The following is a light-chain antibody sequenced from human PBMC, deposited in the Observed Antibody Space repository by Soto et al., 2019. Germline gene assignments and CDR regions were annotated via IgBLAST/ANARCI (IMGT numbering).Light chain of an antibody. Sequence: QSALTQPASVSGSPGQSITISCTGTSSDVGGYHYVSWYQQHPGKAPKLMIYEVTNRPTGVSNRFSASKSGNTASLTISGLQAEDEAHYYRSSYTTTYTVVFGGGTKLTVL. CDR2: EVT. CDR1: SSDVGGYHY. J-gene: IGLJ2*01. V-gene: IGLV2-14*01. CDR3: SSYTTTYTVV.